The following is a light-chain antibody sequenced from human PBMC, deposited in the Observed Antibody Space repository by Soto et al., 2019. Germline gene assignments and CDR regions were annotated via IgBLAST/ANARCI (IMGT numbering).Light chain of an antibody. V-gene: IGKV3D-20*02. CDR2: TAS. CDR1: QGVASNY. CDR3: QQRSNWPPT. J-gene: IGKJ5*01. Sequence: EIVLTQSPGTLSLSPGEGATLSCMASQGVASNYLAWYQQKPGRAPRLLIYTASSRATGVPDRFSGSGSGTDFTLTISSLEPEDFAVYYCQQRSNWPPTFGQGTRLEIK.